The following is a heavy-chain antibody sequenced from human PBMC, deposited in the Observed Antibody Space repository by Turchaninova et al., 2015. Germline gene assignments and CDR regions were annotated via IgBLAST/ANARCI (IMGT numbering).Heavy chain of an antibody. D-gene: IGHD3-22*01. Sequence: QILLVQSEAEVKKPGASVKVSCKASGYTFASYGISWLRQAPGQGLEWMGWNNTNNNNTNYAQKLQGSVTMTTDTSTSTAYMELRSLISDDTAVYYCAREKYYDTSGYSDFQHWGQGTLVTVSS. CDR2: NNTNNNNT. J-gene: IGHJ1*01. V-gene: IGHV1-18*04. CDR3: AREKYYDTSGYSDFQH. CDR1: GYTFASYG.